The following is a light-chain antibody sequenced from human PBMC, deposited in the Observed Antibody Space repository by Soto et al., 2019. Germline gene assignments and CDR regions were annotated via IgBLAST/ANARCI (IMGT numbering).Light chain of an antibody. J-gene: IGLJ1*01. CDR2: EVS. Sequence: QSALTQPPSASGSPGQSATISCTGTSSDVGGYNYVSWYQQHPGKAPKLMIYEVSKRPSGVPDRFSGSKSGNTASLTVSGLQAEDEADYYCSSYAGSNRVFGTGTQLTVL. CDR3: SSYAGSNRV. V-gene: IGLV2-8*01. CDR1: SSDVGGYNY.